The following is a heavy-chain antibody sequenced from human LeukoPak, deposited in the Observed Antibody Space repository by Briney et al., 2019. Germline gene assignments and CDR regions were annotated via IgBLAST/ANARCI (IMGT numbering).Heavy chain of an antibody. V-gene: IGHV3-23*01. D-gene: IGHD5-18*01. J-gene: IGHJ4*02. Sequence: GGSLRLSCAASGFTFSSYAMSWVRQAPGKGLEWVSAISGSGGSTYHADSVKGRFTISRDNSKNTLYLQMNSLRAEDTAVYYCAKDKGQLMYYFDYWGQGTLVTVSS. CDR3: AKDKGQLMYYFDY. CDR1: GFTFSSYA. CDR2: ISGSGGST.